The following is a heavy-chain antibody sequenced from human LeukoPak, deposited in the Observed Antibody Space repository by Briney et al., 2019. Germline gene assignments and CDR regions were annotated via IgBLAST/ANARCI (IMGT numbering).Heavy chain of an antibody. D-gene: IGHD3-22*01. V-gene: IGHV3-23*01. Sequence: PGGTLRLSCAASGFTFSSYGMSWVRQAPGKGLEWVSAISGSGGSTYYADSVKGRFTISRDNSKNTLYLQMNSLRAEDTAVYYCANSLPYYYDSSGYFDYWGQGTPVTVSS. CDR1: GFTFSSYG. CDR2: ISGSGGST. J-gene: IGHJ4*02. CDR3: ANSLPYYYDSSGYFDY.